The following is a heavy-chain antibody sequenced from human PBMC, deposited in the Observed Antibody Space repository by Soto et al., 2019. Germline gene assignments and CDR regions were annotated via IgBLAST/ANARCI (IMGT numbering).Heavy chain of an antibody. CDR1: GGSISSGGYY. D-gene: IGHD3-22*01. CDR2: IYYSGST. V-gene: IGHV4-61*08. CDR3: ARPGDYYDSSGYYL. J-gene: IGHJ4*02. Sequence: SETLSLTCTVSGGSISSGGYYWSWIRQHPGKGLEWIGYIYYSGSTNYNPSLKSRVTISVDTSKNQFSLKLSSVTAADTAVYYCARPGDYYDSSGYYLWSQGTLVTVSS.